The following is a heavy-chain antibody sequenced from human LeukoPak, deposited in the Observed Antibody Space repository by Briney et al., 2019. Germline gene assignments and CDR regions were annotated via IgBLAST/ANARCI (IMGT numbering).Heavy chain of an antibody. V-gene: IGHV4-34*12. CDR2: VIHSGST. CDR1: GWSFSGYY. CDR3: AGRRLQPFDN. J-gene: IGHJ4*01. Sequence: AETLCLTCAVYGWSFSGYYWSWIRQPPGKGLEWMGEVIHSGSTNCNPSLESRVTMSVETSKTQFFLKLTSVTAADTVVYYCAGRRLQPFDNSGPRTLVTVSS. D-gene: IGHD4-17*01.